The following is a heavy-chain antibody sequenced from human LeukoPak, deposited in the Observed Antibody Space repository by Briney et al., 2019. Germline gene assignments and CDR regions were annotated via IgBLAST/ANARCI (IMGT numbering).Heavy chain of an antibody. D-gene: IGHD3-10*01. V-gene: IGHV6-1*01. J-gene: IGHJ4*02. CDR1: GDSVSSNSGV. Sequence: SQTLSLTCAISGDSVSSNSGVWNRIRQSPSRGLEWVGRTYYRSKWYSDYAVSVKSRITINPDTSKNQFSLQLNSVTPEDTAVYYCTTRFLEYWGQGNLVTVSS. CDR3: TTRFLEY. CDR2: TYYRSKWYS.